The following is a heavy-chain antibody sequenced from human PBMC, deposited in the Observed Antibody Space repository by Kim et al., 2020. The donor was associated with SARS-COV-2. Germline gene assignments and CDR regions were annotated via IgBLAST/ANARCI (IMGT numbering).Heavy chain of an antibody. CDR3: AREDHGDYGGYYYYGMDV. J-gene: IGHJ6*02. Sequence: GGSLRHSCAASGFTFSSYSMNWVRQAPGKGLEWVSSISSSSSYIYYADSVKGRFTISRDNAKNSLYLQMNSLRAEDTAVYYCAREDHGDYGGYYYYGMDVWGQGTTVTVSS. CDR2: ISSSSSYI. V-gene: IGHV3-21*01. D-gene: IGHD4-17*01. CDR1: GFTFSSYS.